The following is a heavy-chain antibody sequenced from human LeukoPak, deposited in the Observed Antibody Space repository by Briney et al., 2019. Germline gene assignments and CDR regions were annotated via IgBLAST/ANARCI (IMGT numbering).Heavy chain of an antibody. Sequence: PSETLSLTCTVSGGSISSSSYYWGWIRQPPGKGLEWIGSIYYSGSTYYNPSLKSRVTISVDTSKNQFSLKLSSVTAADTAVYYCARDNYDNWGATRRYYFDYWGQGTLVTVSS. J-gene: IGHJ4*02. CDR1: GGSISSSSYY. D-gene: IGHD1-26*01. V-gene: IGHV4-39*07. CDR2: IYYSGST. CDR3: ARDNYDNWGATRRYYFDY.